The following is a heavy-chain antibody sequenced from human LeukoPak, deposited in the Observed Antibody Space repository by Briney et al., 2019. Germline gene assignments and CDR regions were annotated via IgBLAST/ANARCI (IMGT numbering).Heavy chain of an antibody. CDR2: IYSGGST. CDR3: ARRPSGGYYYYGMDV. J-gene: IGHJ6*02. CDR1: GFTVSSNY. V-gene: IGHV3-66*04. D-gene: IGHD3-16*01. Sequence: GGSLRLSCAASGFTVSSNYMSWVRQAPGKGLEWVSLIYSGGSTYYADSVKGRFTISRDNSKNTLYLQMNSLRAEDTAVYYCARRPSGGYYYYGMDVWGQGTTVTVSS.